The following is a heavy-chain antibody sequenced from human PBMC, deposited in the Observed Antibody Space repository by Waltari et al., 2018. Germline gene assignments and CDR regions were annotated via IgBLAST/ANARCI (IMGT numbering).Heavy chain of an antibody. Sequence: VQLVESGGGLVQPGGSLRLSCAASGFTFGSYWMSWVRQAPGKGLEWVANIQEDGREKNYVDSVKGRFTISRDNSKNTLYLQMNSLRAEDTAVYYCAKDGDTYYYYGMDVWGQGTTVTVSS. CDR1: GFTFGSYW. V-gene: IGHV3-7*01. CDR2: IQEDGREK. J-gene: IGHJ6*02. CDR3: AKDGDTYYYYGMDV.